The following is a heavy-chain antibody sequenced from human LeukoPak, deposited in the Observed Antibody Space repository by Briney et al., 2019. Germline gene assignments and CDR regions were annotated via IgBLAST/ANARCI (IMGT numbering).Heavy chain of an antibody. V-gene: IGHV3-23*01. Sequence: GGSLRLSCAASGFTFSSYAMSWVRQAPGKGLAWVSAISGSGVDTFYADSVKGRFTISRDNSKNTLYLQMSSLRAEDTAVYYCAKDLRYYDNSGYPDAFDIWGQGTMVTVSS. D-gene: IGHD3-22*01. CDR3: AKDLRYYDNSGYPDAFDI. CDR1: GFTFSSYA. CDR2: ISGSGVDT. J-gene: IGHJ3*02.